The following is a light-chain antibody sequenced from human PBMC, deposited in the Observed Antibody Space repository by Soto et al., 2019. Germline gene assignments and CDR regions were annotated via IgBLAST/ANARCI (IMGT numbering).Light chain of an antibody. V-gene: IGKV1-5*03. CDR3: QHFDSYWT. CDR1: QSISTW. J-gene: IGKJ1*01. CDR2: KAS. Sequence: DIQMTQSPSTLSASVGDRVTITCRARQSISTWLAWYQQKPGKAPKVLIYKASSLESGVPSRFSGSGSGTEFTLTISSLQPDDFATYYCQHFDSYWTFGQGTKVEIK.